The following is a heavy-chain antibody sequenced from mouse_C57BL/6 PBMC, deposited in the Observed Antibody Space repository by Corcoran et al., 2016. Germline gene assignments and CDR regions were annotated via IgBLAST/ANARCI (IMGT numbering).Heavy chain of an antibody. D-gene: IGHD1-1*01. J-gene: IGHJ1*03. CDR2: INPNTDGT. Sequence: EVQLQQSGPELVKPGASVKISCKASGYTFTDYSMNWVKQRHGKSLEWIGDINPNTDGTNYNQKFKGKATLTVAKSSTTAYMELRSLTAEDSVDYYCARAGYYGGYFDVWGTGTTVTVSS. CDR1: GYTFTDYS. CDR3: ARAGYYGGYFDV. V-gene: IGHV1-26*01.